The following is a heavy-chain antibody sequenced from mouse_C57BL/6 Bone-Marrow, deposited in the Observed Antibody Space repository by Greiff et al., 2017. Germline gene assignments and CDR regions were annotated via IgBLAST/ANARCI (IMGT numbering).Heavy chain of an antibody. Sequence: EVKLEESGGGLVQPGGSMKLSCAASGFTFSDAWMDWVRQSPEKGLEWVALIRNKANNHATYYAVSVKGRFTISRDDSKSSVYLQMNSLRPEDTGSDYGTGWERVLLAYWGQGTLVTVSA. CDR1: GFTFSDAW. J-gene: IGHJ3*01. CDR2: IRNKANNHAT. CDR3: TGWERVLLAY. D-gene: IGHD3-3*01. V-gene: IGHV6-6*01.